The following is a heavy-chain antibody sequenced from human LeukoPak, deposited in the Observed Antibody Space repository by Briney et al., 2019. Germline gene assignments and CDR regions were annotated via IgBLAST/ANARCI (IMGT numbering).Heavy chain of an antibody. CDR3: ARDRPASYYYDSSGSDY. V-gene: IGHV1-18*01. CDR2: ISAYNGNT. D-gene: IGHD3-22*01. J-gene: IGHJ4*02. Sequence: ASVKVSCKASGCTFTSYGISWVRQAPGQGLEWMGWISAYNGNTNYAQKLQGRVTMTTDTSTSTAYMELRSLRSDDTAVYYCARDRPASYYYDSSGSDYWGQGTLVTVSS. CDR1: GCTFTSYG.